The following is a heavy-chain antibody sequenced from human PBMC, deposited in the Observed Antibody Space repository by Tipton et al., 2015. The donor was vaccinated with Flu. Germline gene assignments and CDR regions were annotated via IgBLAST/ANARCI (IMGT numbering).Heavy chain of an antibody. Sequence: CAASGFTFSSYSMNWVRQAPGKGLEWVSSISSSSSYIYYADSVKGRFTISRDNAKNSLYLQMNSLRAEDTAVYYCARDVNYYDSSGYSKALNDYWGQGTLVTVSS. CDR1: GFTFSSYS. CDR2: ISSSSSYI. J-gene: IGHJ4*02. CDR3: ARDVNYYDSSGYSKALNDY. V-gene: IGHV3-21*01. D-gene: IGHD3-22*01.